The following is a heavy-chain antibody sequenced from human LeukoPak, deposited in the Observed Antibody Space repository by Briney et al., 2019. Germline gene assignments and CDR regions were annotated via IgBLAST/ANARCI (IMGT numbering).Heavy chain of an antibody. CDR1: GGTFSSYT. CDR3: ANLPLGIAAAGTDY. Sequence: ASVKVSCKASGGTFSSYTISWVRQAPGQGLEWMGRIIPILGIANYAQKFQGRVTITADKSTSTAYMELSSLRSEDTAVYYCANLPLGIAAAGTDYWGQGTLVTVSS. V-gene: IGHV1-69*02. J-gene: IGHJ4*02. D-gene: IGHD6-13*01. CDR2: IIPILGIA.